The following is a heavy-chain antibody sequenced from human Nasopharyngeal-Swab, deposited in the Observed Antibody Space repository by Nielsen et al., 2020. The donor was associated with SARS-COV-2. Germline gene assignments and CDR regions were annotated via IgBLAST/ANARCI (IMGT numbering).Heavy chain of an antibody. D-gene: IGHD4-23*01. CDR2: IYYSGST. CDR3: ASFLGGRYAFDI. CDR1: GGSISSYY. Sequence: SETLSLTCTVSGGSISSYYWSWIRQPPGKGLEWIGYIYYSGSTNYNPSLKSRVTISVDKSKNQFSLKLSSVTAADTAVYYCASFLGGRYAFDIWGQGTMVTVSS. J-gene: IGHJ3*02. V-gene: IGHV4-59*12.